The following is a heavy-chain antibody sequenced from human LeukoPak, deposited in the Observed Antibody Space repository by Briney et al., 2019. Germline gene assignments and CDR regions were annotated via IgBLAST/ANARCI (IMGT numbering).Heavy chain of an antibody. Sequence: GGSLRLSCEASGFTFITFAMIWVRQPPGKGLEWVSSIFPSGGEIHYADSVRGRFTISRDNSKSTLSLQMNSLRAEDTAKYYCATYRQVLLPFESWGQGTLVTVSS. D-gene: IGHD2-8*02. CDR3: ATYRQVLLPFES. CDR1: GFTFITFA. J-gene: IGHJ4*02. CDR2: IFPSGGEI. V-gene: IGHV3-23*01.